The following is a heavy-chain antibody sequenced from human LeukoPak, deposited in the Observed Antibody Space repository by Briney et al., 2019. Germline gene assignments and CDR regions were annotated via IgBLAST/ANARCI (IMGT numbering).Heavy chain of an antibody. CDR1: GGSISSYY. D-gene: IGHD6-13*01. CDR2: IYYSGST. V-gene: IGHV4-59*08. Sequence: SETLSLTCTVSGGSISSYYWSWIRQPPGKGLEWIGYIYYSGSTNYNPSLKSRVTISVDTSKNQFSLKLSSVTAADTAVYYCARAGLGIATKFDPWGQGTLVTVSS. CDR3: ARAGLGIATKFDP. J-gene: IGHJ5*02.